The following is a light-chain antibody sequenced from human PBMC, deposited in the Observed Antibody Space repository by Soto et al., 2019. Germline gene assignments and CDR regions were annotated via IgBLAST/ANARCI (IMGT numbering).Light chain of an antibody. Sequence: EIVLTQSPGTLSLSPGERATLSCRASQTVSSSNLAWYQQKPGQAPKVLIYGASSRAAGIPDRFSGSGSGTDFTLTISRLEPEDFAVYYCHQYGSSPRTFGQGTEVEIK. CDR2: GAS. CDR1: QTVSSSN. J-gene: IGKJ1*01. V-gene: IGKV3-20*01. CDR3: HQYGSSPRT.